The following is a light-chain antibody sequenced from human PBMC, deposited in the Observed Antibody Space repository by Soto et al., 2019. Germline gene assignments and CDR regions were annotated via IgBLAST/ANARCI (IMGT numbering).Light chain of an antibody. CDR3: QQYDTSPWT. CDR2: GSS. Sequence: EIVLTQSPGTLSLSPGKRATLSCRASQSVSISYLAWYQHKPGQAPRLLIYGSSSRAAGIPDRFSGSGSGTDFTLTISRLEPEDFAVYYCQQYDTSPWTFGQGTKVDIK. V-gene: IGKV3-20*01. CDR1: QSVSISY. J-gene: IGKJ1*01.